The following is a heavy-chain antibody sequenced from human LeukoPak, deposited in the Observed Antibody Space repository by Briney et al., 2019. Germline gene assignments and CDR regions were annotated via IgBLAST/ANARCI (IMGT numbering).Heavy chain of an antibody. D-gene: IGHD3-10*01. J-gene: IGHJ3*01. CDR3: ARGVGTMVRGVGIFGAFDV. V-gene: IGHV3-30*14. CDR2: ISYDGITT. Sequence: GGSLRLSCVASGFIFDTYSINWVRQAPGRGLECVAAISYDGITTYYADSVKGRFTISRQNSVSTLDLHMNTLRPEDTAIYYCARGVGTMVRGVGIFGAFDVWGQGTVVTVSS. CDR1: GFIFDTYS.